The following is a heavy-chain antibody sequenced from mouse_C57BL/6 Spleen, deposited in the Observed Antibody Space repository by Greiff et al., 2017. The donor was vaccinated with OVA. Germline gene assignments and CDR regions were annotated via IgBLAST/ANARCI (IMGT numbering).Heavy chain of an antibody. Sequence: VQLQQPGAELVRPGSSVKLSCKASGYTFTSYWMDWVKQRPGQGLEWIGNIYPSDSETHYNQKFKDKATLTVDKSSSTAYMQLSSLTSEDSAVYYCARLRLGLDYWGQGTTLTVSS. CDR2: IYPSDSET. CDR1: GYTFTSYW. J-gene: IGHJ2*01. CDR3: ARLRLGLDY. V-gene: IGHV1-61*01. D-gene: IGHD4-1*01.